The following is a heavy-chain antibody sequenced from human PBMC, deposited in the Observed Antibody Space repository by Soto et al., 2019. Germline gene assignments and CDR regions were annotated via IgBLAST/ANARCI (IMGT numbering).Heavy chain of an antibody. V-gene: IGHV3-49*03. CDR3: TRHPKDYDFYVRDHY. Sequence: GGSLRLSCTTPGFTFGEYPMSWFRQAPGKGLEWVGFIRSTGYGATTEYAASVKGRFTISRDDSKSIVYLQMNSLKTEDTAIYYCTRHPKDYDFYVRDHYWGQGTLVTVSS. CDR2: IRSTGYGATT. J-gene: IGHJ4*02. D-gene: IGHD3-3*01. CDR1: GFTFGEYP.